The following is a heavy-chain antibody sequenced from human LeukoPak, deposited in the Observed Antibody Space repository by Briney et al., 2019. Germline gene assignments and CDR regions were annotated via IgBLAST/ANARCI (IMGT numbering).Heavy chain of an antibody. J-gene: IGHJ5*02. D-gene: IGHD3-22*01. CDR2: IKQDGSEK. V-gene: IGHV3-7*01. CDR3: ARDLLRNYYDSSGYYP. Sequence: GGSLRLSCAASGFTFSSYWMSWVRQAPGKGLEWVANIKQDGSEKYYVDSVKGRFTISRDNAKNSLYLQMNSLRAEDTAVYYCARDLLRNYYDSSGYYPWGQGTLVTVSS. CDR1: GFTFSSYW.